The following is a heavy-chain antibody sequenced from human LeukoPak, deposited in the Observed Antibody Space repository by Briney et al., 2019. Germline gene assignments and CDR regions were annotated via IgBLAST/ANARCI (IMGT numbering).Heavy chain of an antibody. Sequence: GASVKVSCKASGYTFTSYAMNWVRQAPGQGLEWMGWINTNTGNPTYAQGFTGRFVFSLDTSVSTAYLQISSLKAEDTAVYYCAREFVVVPAAISPYYYGMDVWGQGTTVTVSS. CDR2: INTNTGNP. D-gene: IGHD2-2*02. V-gene: IGHV7-4-1*02. J-gene: IGHJ6*02. CDR3: AREFVVVPAAISPYYYGMDV. CDR1: GYTFTSYA.